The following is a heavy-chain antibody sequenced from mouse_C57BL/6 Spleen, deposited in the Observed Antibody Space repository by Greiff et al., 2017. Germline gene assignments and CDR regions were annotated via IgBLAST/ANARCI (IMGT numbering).Heavy chain of an antibody. CDR3: ARSDYYSTPMDY. CDR2: ISSGSSTI. V-gene: IGHV5-17*01. CDR1: GFTFSDYG. Sequence: EVKLMESGGGLVKPGGSLKLSCAASGFTFSDYGMHWVRQAPEKGLEWVAYISSGSSTIYYADTVKGRFTISRDNAKNTLFLQMTSLRSADTAMYYCARSDYYSTPMDYWGQGTSVTVSS. D-gene: IGHD2-5*01. J-gene: IGHJ4*01.